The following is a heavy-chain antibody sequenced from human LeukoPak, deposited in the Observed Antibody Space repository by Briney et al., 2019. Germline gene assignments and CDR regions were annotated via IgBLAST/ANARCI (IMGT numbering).Heavy chain of an antibody. D-gene: IGHD2-21*01. CDR3: ARAVVVKGSAFDY. Sequence: GGSLRLSCAASGFTFSSYWMHWVRQAPGKGLVWVLRINSDGSSTSYADSVKGRFTISRDNAKNTLYLQMNSLRAEDTAVYYCARAVVVKGSAFDYWGQGTLVTVSS. J-gene: IGHJ4*02. V-gene: IGHV3-74*01. CDR2: INSDGSST. CDR1: GFTFSSYW.